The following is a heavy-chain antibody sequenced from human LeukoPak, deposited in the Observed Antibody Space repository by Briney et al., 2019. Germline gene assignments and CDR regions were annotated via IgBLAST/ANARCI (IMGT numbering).Heavy chain of an antibody. J-gene: IGHJ4*02. CDR3: ARDLGNHDSCSSYFDY. Sequence: GGFLRLSCAASGFTFSSYAMSWVRQAPGKGLEWVSGISGGGDSTYYTNSVKGRFTISRDNSKNTVYLQMNSLRAEDTAVYYCARDLGNHDSCSSYFDYWGQGTLVTVSS. CDR1: GFTFSSYA. V-gene: IGHV3-23*01. D-gene: IGHD1-14*01. CDR2: ISGGGDST.